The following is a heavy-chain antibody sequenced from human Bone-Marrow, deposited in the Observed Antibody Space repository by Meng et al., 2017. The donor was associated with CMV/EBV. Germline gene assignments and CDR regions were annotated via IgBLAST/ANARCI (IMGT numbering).Heavy chain of an antibody. J-gene: IGHJ2*01. CDR2: IKSITDGGTT. Sequence: GESLKISCVASGFTFSNAWMSWVRQAPGKGLEWVGRIKSITDGGTTDYAAPGKGRSIISRDDSKSTLYLQMNSLKPEDTAVYYCATYCSSTSCPAAAGWYFDLWGRGTLVSVSS. D-gene: IGHD2-2*01. CDR1: GFTFSNAW. V-gene: IGHV3-15*01. CDR3: ATYCSSTSCPAAAGWYFDL.